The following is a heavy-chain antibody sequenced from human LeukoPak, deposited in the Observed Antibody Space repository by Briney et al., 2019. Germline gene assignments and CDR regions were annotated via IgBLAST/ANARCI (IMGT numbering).Heavy chain of an antibody. CDR2: ISWNSGSI. V-gene: IGHV3-9*01. D-gene: IGHD6-19*01. CDR1: GFTFDDYA. CDR3: AKDSEAGTYYYYGMDV. J-gene: IGHJ6*02. Sequence: GRSLRLSCAASGFTFDDYAMHWVRQAPGKGLEWVSGISWNSGSIGYADSVKGRFTISRDNAKNSLYLQMNSLRAEDTALYYCAKDSEAGTYYYYGMDVWGQGTTVTVSS.